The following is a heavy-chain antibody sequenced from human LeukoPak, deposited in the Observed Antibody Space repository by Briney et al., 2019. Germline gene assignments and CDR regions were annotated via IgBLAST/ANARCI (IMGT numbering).Heavy chain of an antibody. Sequence: SETLSLTCAVSGASISSYFWSWIRQPPGKGLEWIGSIHCSGSTSYNPSLKSRVIISLDTSNNQFSLKLSSLTAADTALYYCARRLRSDTALANWGQGILVTVSS. V-gene: IGHV4-59*08. D-gene: IGHD5-18*01. CDR2: IHCSGST. J-gene: IGHJ4*02. CDR1: GASISSYF. CDR3: ARRLRSDTALAN.